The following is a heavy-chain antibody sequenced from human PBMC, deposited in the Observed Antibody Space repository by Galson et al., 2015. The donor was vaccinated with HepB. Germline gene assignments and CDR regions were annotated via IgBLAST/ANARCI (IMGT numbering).Heavy chain of an antibody. V-gene: IGHV3-66*01. CDR2: IYSGGST. D-gene: IGHD3-10*01. CDR1: GFTVSSNY. J-gene: IGHJ4*02. Sequence: SLRLSCAASGFTVSSNYMSWVRQAPGKGLEWVSVIYSGGSTYYADSVKGRFTISRDNSKNTLYLQMNSLRAEDTAVYYCARDDITMVRGVIITRLDYWGQGTLVTVSS. CDR3: ARDDITMVRGVIITRLDY.